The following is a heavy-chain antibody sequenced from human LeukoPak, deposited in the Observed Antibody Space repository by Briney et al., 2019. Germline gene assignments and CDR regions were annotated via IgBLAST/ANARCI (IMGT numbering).Heavy chain of an antibody. CDR1: GYTFSGYY. CDR2: INARSGDT. Sequence: ASVKVSCKASGYTFSGYYIHWVRQAPGRGLEWVGWINARSGDTNYAQKFQGRVILTRDTSITTSYMEVISLTSDDTAVYYCARASLASAGTRFWGQGTLVIVSS. D-gene: IGHD6-13*01. CDR3: ARASLASAGTRF. V-gene: IGHV1-2*02. J-gene: IGHJ1*01.